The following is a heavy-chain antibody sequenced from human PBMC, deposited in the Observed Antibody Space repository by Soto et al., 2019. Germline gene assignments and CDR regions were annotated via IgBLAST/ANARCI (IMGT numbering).Heavy chain of an antibody. J-gene: IGHJ4*02. CDR2: IKQDGSEK. V-gene: IGHV3-7*05. D-gene: IGHD2-15*01. CDR1: GFTFSSYW. Sequence: EVQLVESGGGLVQPGGSLRLSCAASGFTFSSYWMSWVRQAPGKGLEWVANIKQDGSEKYDVDSVKGRFTISRDNAKNSLYVQMNSLRAEDTAVYYCARDLRSVVVVAAKDYWGQGTLVTVSS. CDR3: ARDLRSVVVVAAKDY.